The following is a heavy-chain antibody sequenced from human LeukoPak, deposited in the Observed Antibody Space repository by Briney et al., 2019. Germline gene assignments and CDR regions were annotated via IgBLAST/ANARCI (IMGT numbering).Heavy chain of an antibody. Sequence: ASVKVSCKASGGTFSSYAISWVRQAPGQGLEWMGGIIPIFGTANYAQKFQGRVTITADKSTSTAYMELSSLRSEDTAVYYCAGEQILTGYYSYYGMDVWGKGTTVTVSS. CDR3: AGEQILTGYYSYYGMDV. CDR2: IIPIFGTA. CDR1: GGTFSSYA. J-gene: IGHJ6*04. D-gene: IGHD3-9*01. V-gene: IGHV1-69*06.